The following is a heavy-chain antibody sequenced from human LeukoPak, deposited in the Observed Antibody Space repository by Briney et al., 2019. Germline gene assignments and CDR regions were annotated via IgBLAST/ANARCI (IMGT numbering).Heavy chain of an antibody. Sequence: GGSLRLSCAASGFTFSSHGMDWVRQTTGKGLMWVARIKSDGSTIYADSVQGRFTISRDNAKNMVYLQMNSLRADDTAIYYCTRAITYFYGSVTYDWFDSWGQGTRVTVSS. V-gene: IGHV3-74*01. CDR3: TRAITYFYGSVTYDWFDS. J-gene: IGHJ5*01. D-gene: IGHD3-10*01. CDR2: IKSDGST. CDR1: GFTFSSHG.